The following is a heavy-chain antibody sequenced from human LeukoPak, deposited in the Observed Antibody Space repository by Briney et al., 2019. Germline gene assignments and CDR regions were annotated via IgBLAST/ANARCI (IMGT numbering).Heavy chain of an antibody. CDR1: GFTVSSNY. CDR3: ASCQGGGSCYFNY. Sequence: PGGSLRLSCAASGFTVSSNYMSWVRQAPGKGLEWVSVIYSGGSTYYADSVKGRFTISRDNSKNTLYLQMNSLRAEDTAVYYCASCQGGGSCYFNYWGQGTLVTVSS. CDR2: IYSGGST. V-gene: IGHV3-66*01. D-gene: IGHD2-15*01. J-gene: IGHJ4*02.